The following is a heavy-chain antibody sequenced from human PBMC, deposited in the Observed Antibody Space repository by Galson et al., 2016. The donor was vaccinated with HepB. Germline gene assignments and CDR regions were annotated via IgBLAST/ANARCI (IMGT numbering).Heavy chain of an antibody. J-gene: IGHJ4*02. V-gene: IGHV3-30*04. Sequence: SLRLSCAASGFIFSNFGMHWVRQAPGKGLEWVALISYDGRKKYYADSVKGRFTISRDNSKNTYLQMNSLRAEDTAVYCCARDSSSQWGLTHWGQGTLVTVPS. D-gene: IGHD1-26*01. CDR3: ARDSSSQWGLTH. CDR2: ISYDGRKK. CDR1: GFIFSNFG.